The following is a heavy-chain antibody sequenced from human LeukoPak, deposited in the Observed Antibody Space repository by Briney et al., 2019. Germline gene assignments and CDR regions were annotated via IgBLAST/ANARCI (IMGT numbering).Heavy chain of an antibody. Sequence: SGGSLRLSCAASGFTFSSYAMSWVRQAPGKGLEWVSTISGSGGSTYYADSVKGRFTISRDNSKNTLYLQMNSLRAEDTAVYYCAKGRGYCSGGSCYSDYWGQGTLVTVSS. CDR3: AKGRGYCSGGSCYSDY. V-gene: IGHV3-23*01. CDR2: ISGSGGST. J-gene: IGHJ4*02. CDR1: GFTFSSYA. D-gene: IGHD2-15*01.